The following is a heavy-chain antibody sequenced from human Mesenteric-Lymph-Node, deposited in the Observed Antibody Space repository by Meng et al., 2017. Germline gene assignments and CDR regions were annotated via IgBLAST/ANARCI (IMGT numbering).Heavy chain of an antibody. CDR1: GYTFTGYY. CDR2: INPNSGGT. J-gene: IGHJ4*02. Sequence: ASVKVSCKASGYTFTGYYMHWVRQAPGQGLEWMGWINPNSGGTNYAQKFQGRVTMTRDTSISTAYMELSRLRSDDTAVYYCARESFGYYDSSGSDWGQGTLVTVSS. V-gene: IGHV1-2*02. CDR3: ARESFGYYDSSGSD. D-gene: IGHD3-22*01.